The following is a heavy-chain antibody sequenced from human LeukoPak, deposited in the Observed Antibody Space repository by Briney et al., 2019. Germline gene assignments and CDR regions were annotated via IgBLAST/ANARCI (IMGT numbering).Heavy chain of an antibody. V-gene: IGHV1-18*04. D-gene: IGHD3-10*01. Sequence: ASVKVSCKASGYTFTSYGISWVRQAPGQGLEWMGWISAYNGNTNYAQKLQGRVTMTTDTSTSTAYMELRSLRSDDTAVYYCARDPMVLCPAKDAFDIWGQGTMVTVSS. CDR3: ARDPMVLCPAKDAFDI. J-gene: IGHJ3*02. CDR1: GYTFTSYG. CDR2: ISAYNGNT.